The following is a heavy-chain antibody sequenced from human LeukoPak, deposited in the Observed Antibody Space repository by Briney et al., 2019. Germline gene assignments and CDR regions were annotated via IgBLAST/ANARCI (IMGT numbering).Heavy chain of an antibody. Sequence: SETLSLTCTVSGGSISTYYWSWIRQPSGKRLEWIVYVYHSGSTNYNPSLKSRVTISVDTSKNQFSLKLSSVTAADTAVYYCARGDSSSWYYLDYWGQGTLVTVSS. V-gene: IGHV4-59*08. J-gene: IGHJ4*02. D-gene: IGHD6-13*01. CDR1: GGSISTYY. CDR3: ARGDSSSWYYLDY. CDR2: VYHSGST.